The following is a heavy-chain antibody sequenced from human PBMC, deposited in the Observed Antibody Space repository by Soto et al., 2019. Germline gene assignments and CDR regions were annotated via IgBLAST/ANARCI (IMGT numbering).Heavy chain of an antibody. CDR3: ARVGITVTTNWFDP. Sequence: QVQLVQSGAEVKKPGASVKVSCKASGYTFTGYYMHWVRQAPGQGLAWMGWINPNSGGTNYAQKCQGRVTMTRDTSISTAYMELSRLRSDDTAVYYCARVGITVTTNWFDPWGQGTLVTVSS. V-gene: IGHV1-2*02. J-gene: IGHJ5*02. CDR1: GYTFTGYY. D-gene: IGHD1-7*01. CDR2: INPNSGGT.